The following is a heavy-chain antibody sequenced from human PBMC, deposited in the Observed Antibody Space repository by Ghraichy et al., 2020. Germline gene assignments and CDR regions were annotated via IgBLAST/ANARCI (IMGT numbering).Heavy chain of an antibody. CDR1: AGSFSFYY. CDR3: ARRLVGASRSAFDM. Sequence: SETLSLTCTVSAGSFSFYYWSWIRQPPGKGLEWIGHIYYSGTTNYNPSLKSRVTISVDTSKDQFSLKLSSVTAADTAVYYCARRLVGASRSAFDMWGQGYMVTVSS. D-gene: IGHD1-26*01. J-gene: IGHJ3*02. V-gene: IGHV4-59*01. CDR2: IYYSGTT.